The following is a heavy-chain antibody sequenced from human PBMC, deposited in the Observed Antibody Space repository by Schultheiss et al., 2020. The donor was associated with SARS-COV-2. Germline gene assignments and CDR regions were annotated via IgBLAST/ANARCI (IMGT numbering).Heavy chain of an antibody. V-gene: IGHV1-18*01. CDR2: ISAYNGNT. Sequence: GESLKISCKASGYTFTSYGISWVRQAPGQGLEWMGWISAYNGNTNYAQKLQGRVTMTTDTSTSTAYMELRSLRSDDTAVYYCARDLDAEGGDCYHFDYWGQGTLVTVSS. J-gene: IGHJ4*02. CDR3: ARDLDAEGGDCYHFDY. D-gene: IGHD2-21*02. CDR1: GYTFTSYG.